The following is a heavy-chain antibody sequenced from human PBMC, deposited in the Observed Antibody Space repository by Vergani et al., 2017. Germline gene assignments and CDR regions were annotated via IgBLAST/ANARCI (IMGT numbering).Heavy chain of an antibody. V-gene: IGHV1-69-2*01. D-gene: IGHD4-17*01. CDR3: ATPQTVTTGGMEV. Sequence: EVQLVESGGGLVQPGATMKISCKVSGYTFTDHYMHWVKQAPGKGLEWMGLVDPEDGETIYAEKFKGRVTIAADTSTDTAHLELSSLRSEDTAVYYCATPQTVTTGGMEVWGQGTTVIVSS. CDR2: VDPEDGET. CDR1: GYTFTDHY. J-gene: IGHJ6*02.